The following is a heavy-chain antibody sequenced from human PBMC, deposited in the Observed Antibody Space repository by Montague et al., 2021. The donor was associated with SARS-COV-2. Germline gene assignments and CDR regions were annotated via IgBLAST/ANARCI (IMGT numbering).Heavy chain of an antibody. Sequence: SLRLSCAASGFTFSSYWMSRVRQAPGKGLEWVANIKQDGSEKYYVDSVKGRFTISRDNAKNSLYLQMNSLRAEDTAVYYCARLGGSSWEIDYWGQGTLVTVSS. CDR2: IKQDGSEK. CDR1: GFTFSSYW. J-gene: IGHJ4*02. D-gene: IGHD6-13*01. V-gene: IGHV3-7*01. CDR3: ARLGGSSWEIDY.